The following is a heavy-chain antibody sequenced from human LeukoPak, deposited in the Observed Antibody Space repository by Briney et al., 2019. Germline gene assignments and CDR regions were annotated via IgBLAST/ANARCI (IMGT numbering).Heavy chain of an antibody. Sequence: GGSLRLSCAASEFPFSRSWMTWVRQAPGKGLEWVANIKEDGSVKNYVDSVKGRFAISRDNAKNSLYLQMNSLRADDTAVYYCARDSGYNAFDYWGQGTLVTVSS. D-gene: IGHD5-12*01. CDR1: EFPFSRSW. CDR2: IKEDGSVK. CDR3: ARDSGYNAFDY. J-gene: IGHJ4*02. V-gene: IGHV3-7*05.